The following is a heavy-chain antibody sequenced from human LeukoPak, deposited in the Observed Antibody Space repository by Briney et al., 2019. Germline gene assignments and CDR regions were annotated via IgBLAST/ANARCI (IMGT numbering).Heavy chain of an antibody. V-gene: IGHV3-33*01. D-gene: IGHD1-26*01. J-gene: IGHJ6*03. CDR3: ARAGSYLVYYYMDV. CDR2: MWDDGTNE. Sequence: GGSLRLSCTASGFNFGIYGMHWVRQAPGKGLEWVAVMWDDGTNEYYVESVKGRFTISRDNSKNTLYLQMNSLRAEDTAVYYCARAGSYLVYYYMDVWGKGTTVTVSS. CDR1: GFNFGIYG.